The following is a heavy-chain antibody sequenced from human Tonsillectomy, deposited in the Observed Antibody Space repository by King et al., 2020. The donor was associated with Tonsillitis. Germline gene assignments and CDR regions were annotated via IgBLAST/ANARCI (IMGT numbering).Heavy chain of an antibody. J-gene: IGHJ3*02. V-gene: IGHV3-11*05. D-gene: IGHD3-10*01. CDR3: AKGLLFRPDAFDI. CDR1: GFTFCDYY. Sequence: VQLVESGGGLVKPRGSLTLSCAGSGFTFCDYYMAWIRQAPGRGLEWVSYISASNTYTNYADSVKGRFTISRDNAKSSLYLQMNSLRAEDTALYYCAKGLLFRPDAFDIWGQGTRVTVSS. CDR2: ISASNTYT.